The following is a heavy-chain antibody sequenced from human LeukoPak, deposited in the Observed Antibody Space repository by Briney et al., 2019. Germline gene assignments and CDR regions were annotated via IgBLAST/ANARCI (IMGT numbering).Heavy chain of an antibody. CDR2: ISGSGGNT. CDR1: GFTHKIYA. CDR3: AKPNGSALEEFDI. J-gene: IGHJ3*02. D-gene: IGHD1-26*01. V-gene: IGHV3-23*01. Sequence: GGSLRLSCAASGFTHKIYAMNCVRQAPGKGLEWVSCISGSGGNTYYADSVKGRFTISRDNSKNTLYLPMSSVRAAAQAGSYCAKPNGSALEEFDIWGQGTMVTVSS.